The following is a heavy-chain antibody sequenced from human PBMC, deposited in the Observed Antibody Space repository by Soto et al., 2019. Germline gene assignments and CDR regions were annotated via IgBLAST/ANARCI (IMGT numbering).Heavy chain of an antibody. CDR1: GLTFSNYW. J-gene: IGHJ4*02. CDR2: IKQDGREK. CDR3: TKVVGLAGQD. D-gene: IGHD6-19*01. Sequence: EVQLEESGGTLVQPGGSLRLSCAASGLTFSNYWMSWVRQAPGKGLEWVANIKQDGREKYYVDSVRGRFTISRDNAKNSLNLQMSSLRAEDTAVYYCTKVVGLAGQDWGQGTLVTVSS. V-gene: IGHV3-7*01.